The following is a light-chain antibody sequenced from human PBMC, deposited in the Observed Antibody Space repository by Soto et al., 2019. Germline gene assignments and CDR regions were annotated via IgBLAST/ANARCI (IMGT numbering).Light chain of an antibody. CDR3: QQRSNWPPVT. CDR2: DAS. Sequence: EIVLTQSPATLSLSPGERATLSCRASQSVSSYFAWYQQKPGQAPRLLIYDASNRATAIPARFSGSGYATDFTLTISSLEPEDFAVYYCQQRSNWPPVTFGQGTKVEIK. J-gene: IGKJ1*01. V-gene: IGKV3-11*01. CDR1: QSVSSY.